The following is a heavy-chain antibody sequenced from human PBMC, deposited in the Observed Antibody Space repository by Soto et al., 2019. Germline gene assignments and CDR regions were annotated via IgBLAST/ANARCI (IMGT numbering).Heavy chain of an antibody. D-gene: IGHD6-19*01. CDR1: GYTFTSYG. Sequence: QVQLVQSGAEVKKPGASVKVSCKASGYTFTSYGISWVRQAPGQGLEWMGWISAYNGNTNYEQKLHGRVTMNPDTSASTAYLERMSRRFDDTAVYYCARGSGYSTHDAPYYYYYGMDVWGQGTTVPVSS. V-gene: IGHV1-18*01. CDR3: ARGSGYSTHDAPYYYYYGMDV. J-gene: IGHJ6*02. CDR2: ISAYNGNT.